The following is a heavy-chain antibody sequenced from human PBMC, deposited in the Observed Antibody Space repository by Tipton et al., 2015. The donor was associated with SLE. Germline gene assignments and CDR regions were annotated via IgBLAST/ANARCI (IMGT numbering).Heavy chain of an antibody. Sequence: GSLRLSCAASGFTFSSYSMNWVRQAPGKGLEWVSSISSSSSYIYYADSVKGRFTISRDNAKNSLYLQMNSLRAEDTAVYYCARDRPFRKMTTVTSLAFDIWGQGTMVTVSS. CDR2: ISSSSSYI. J-gene: IGHJ3*02. V-gene: IGHV3-21*04. CDR3: ARDRPFRKMTTVTSLAFDI. D-gene: IGHD4-17*01. CDR1: GFTFSSYS.